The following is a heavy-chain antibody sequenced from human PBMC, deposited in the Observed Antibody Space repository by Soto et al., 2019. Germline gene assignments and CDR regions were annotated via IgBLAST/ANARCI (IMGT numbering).Heavy chain of an antibody. J-gene: IGHJ6*02. Sequence: QVQLVQSGAEVKKPGSSVKVSCKASGGTFSSYAISWVRQAPGQGLEWIGGIIPIFGTANYAQKFQGRVTITADESTSTAYMELSSLRSEDTAVYYCARATSTSSSWYERVVMRYYYYDGMDVWGQGTTVTVSS. CDR3: ARATSTSSSWYERVVMRYYYYDGMDV. CDR1: GGTFSSYA. V-gene: IGHV1-69*01. CDR2: IIPIFGTA. D-gene: IGHD6-13*01.